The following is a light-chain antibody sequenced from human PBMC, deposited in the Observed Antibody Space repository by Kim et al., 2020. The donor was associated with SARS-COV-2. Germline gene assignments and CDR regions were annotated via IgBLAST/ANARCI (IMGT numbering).Light chain of an antibody. CDR1: QSVDRK. CDR2: AAS. Sequence: EIVMTQSPTTLSVSPGERATLSCRASQSVDRKLAWYQQKPGQAPRLLIYAASVRATGIPGRFSGSGSGTEFTLTISILQSEDLAVYYCQHYNYWPPEGTFGRGTKVDIK. J-gene: IGKJ1*01. CDR3: QHYNYWPPEGT. V-gene: IGKV3D-15*03.